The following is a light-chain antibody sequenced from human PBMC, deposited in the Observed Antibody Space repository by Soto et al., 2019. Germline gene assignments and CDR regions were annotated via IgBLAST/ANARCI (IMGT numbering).Light chain of an antibody. CDR3: QQYNKWPLT. CDR1: QSVSSN. CDR2: GAS. Sequence: IVMTHSPATLSVSRWQSSTLSYGASQSVSSNLAWYQQTPGQAPRLLIYGASTRATGIPVRFSGSASGTEFTLTISSLQSEDFTVYYCQQYNKWPLTFGQGTKVDIK. J-gene: IGKJ1*01. V-gene: IGKV3-15*01.